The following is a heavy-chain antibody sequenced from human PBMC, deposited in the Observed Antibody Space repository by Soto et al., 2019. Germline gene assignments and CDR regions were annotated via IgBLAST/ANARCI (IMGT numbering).Heavy chain of an antibody. CDR2: IYWDDDK. CDR3: AHRLGSSWLVSWFDP. V-gene: IGHV2-5*02. CDR1: GFSLSTSGVG. J-gene: IGHJ5*02. Sequence: SGPTLVNPTQTLTLTCAFSGFSLSTSGVGVGWIRQPPGKALEWLALIYWDDDKRYSPSLKSRLTITKDASENQVVLTMTNMDPVDTATYYCAHRLGSSWLVSWFDPWGQGTLVNVSS. D-gene: IGHD6-13*01.